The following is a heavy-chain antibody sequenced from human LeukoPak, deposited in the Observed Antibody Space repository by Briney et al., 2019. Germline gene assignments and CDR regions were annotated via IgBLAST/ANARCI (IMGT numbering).Heavy chain of an antibody. J-gene: IGHJ4*02. Sequence: ASVKVSCKASGYTFTSYYMHWVRQAPGQGLEWMGIINPSGGSTSYAQKFQGRVTMTRDMSTSTVYMELSSLRSEDTAVYYCARETYYYDSSGYYYPIWGQGTLVTVSS. V-gene: IGHV1-46*01. CDR3: ARETYYYDSSGYYYPI. D-gene: IGHD3-22*01. CDR2: INPSGGST. CDR1: GYTFTSYY.